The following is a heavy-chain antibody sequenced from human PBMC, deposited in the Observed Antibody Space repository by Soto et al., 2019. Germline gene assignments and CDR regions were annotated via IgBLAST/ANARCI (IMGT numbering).Heavy chain of an antibody. CDR1: GFTFSGSA. CDR3: TSLLSDAFDI. V-gene: IGHV3-73*01. CDR2: IRSKANSYAT. J-gene: IGHJ3*02. Sequence: GGSLRLSCAASGFTFSGSAMHWVRQTSGKGLEWVGHIRSKANSYATAYAASVTGRFTISGDDSKNTAYLQMNSLKTEDTAVYYCTSLLSDAFDIWGQGTMVTVSS.